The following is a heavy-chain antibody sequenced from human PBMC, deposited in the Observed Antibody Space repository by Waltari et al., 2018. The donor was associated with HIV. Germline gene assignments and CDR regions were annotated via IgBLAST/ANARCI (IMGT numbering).Heavy chain of an antibody. Sequence: EVQVVETGGGLIQPGGSLRPSCAASGFSVGSTYRSWVRQAPGTGLEWVSVIYSDGDTSYGDSVKGRFTMSRDNSKNTVFLQMNSLRVEDTAVYYCARGREYSYGPVSYWGQGALVTVSS. CDR1: GFSVGSTY. D-gene: IGHD5-18*01. V-gene: IGHV3-53*02. CDR2: IYSDGDT. J-gene: IGHJ4*02. CDR3: ARGREYSYGPVSY.